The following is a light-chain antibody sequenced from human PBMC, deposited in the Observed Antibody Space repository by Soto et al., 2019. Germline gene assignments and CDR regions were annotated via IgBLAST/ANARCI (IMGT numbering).Light chain of an antibody. CDR2: DVS. J-gene: IGLJ1*01. V-gene: IGLV2-14*01. CDR1: SSDVGDYNY. CDR3: SSYTSTSTLLYV. Sequence: QSALTQPASVSGSPGQSITISCTGTSSDVGDYNYVSWYQQHPGKAPKLMIYDVSNQPSGVSNRFSGSKSGNTASLTISGLQAEDEADYYCSSYTSTSTLLYVFGTGTKLTVL.